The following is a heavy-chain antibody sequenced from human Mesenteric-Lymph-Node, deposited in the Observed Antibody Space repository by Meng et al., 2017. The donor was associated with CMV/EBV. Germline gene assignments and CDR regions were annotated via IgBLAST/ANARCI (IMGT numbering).Heavy chain of an antibody. CDR2: VSAHNGNT. V-gene: IGHV1-18*01. CDR3: ARDPAVVPEPIFSNWFDP. D-gene: IGHD2-2*01. Sequence: ASVKVSCKASGYTFINYGISWLRQAPGQGLEWMGWVSAHNGNTKYSQKFQGRVTMTTHTSTSTAYMELRSLTSDDTAVYYCARDPAVVPEPIFSNWFDPWGQGTLVTVSS. J-gene: IGHJ5*02. CDR1: GYTFINYG.